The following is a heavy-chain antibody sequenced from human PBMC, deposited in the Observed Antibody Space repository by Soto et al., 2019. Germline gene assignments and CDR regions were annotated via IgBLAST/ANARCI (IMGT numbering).Heavy chain of an antibody. CDR3: AKDAPYYYDSSGYYGPFDY. V-gene: IGHV3-30*18. CDR2: ISYDGSNK. J-gene: IGHJ4*02. Sequence: GGSLRLSCAASGFTFSSYVIHWVRQSPGKGLEWVALISYDGSNKYYADSVKGRFTISRDNSKNTLYLQMNSLRAEDTAMYYCAKDAPYYYDSSGYYGPFDYWGQGTLVTVSS. CDR1: GFTFSSYV. D-gene: IGHD3-22*01.